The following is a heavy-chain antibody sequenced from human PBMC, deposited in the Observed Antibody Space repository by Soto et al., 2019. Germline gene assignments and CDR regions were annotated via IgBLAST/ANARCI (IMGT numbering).Heavy chain of an antibody. J-gene: IGHJ4*02. V-gene: IGHV4-39*07. D-gene: IGHD2-21*01. CDR2: INHSGST. CDR3: AKYSGYVDC. CDR1: GGSITSCECY. Sequence: SETLSLTCTVSGGSITSCECYWIWIRQPPGKGLEWIGEINHSGSTNYNPSLKSRVTISIDTSKKQFSLKVSSVTAADTAVYYCAKYSGYVDCWGQGTLVTVSS.